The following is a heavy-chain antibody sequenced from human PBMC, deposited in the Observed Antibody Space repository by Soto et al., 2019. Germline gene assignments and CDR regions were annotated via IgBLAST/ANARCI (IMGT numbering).Heavy chain of an antibody. V-gene: IGHV4-59*01. J-gene: IGHJ4*02. CDR1: GCSISSYY. D-gene: IGHD5-12*01. CDR2: IYYSGST. Sequence: SETLSLTCPVSGCSISSYYWSWIRQPPGKGLEWIGYIYYSGSTNYNPSLKSRVAISVDTSKNQFSLKLSSVTAADTAVYYCARDTVATIGYFDYWGQGTLVTAPQ. CDR3: ARDTVATIGYFDY.